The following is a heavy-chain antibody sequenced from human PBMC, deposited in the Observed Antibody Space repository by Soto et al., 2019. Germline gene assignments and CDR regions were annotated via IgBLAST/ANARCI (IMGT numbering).Heavy chain of an antibody. J-gene: IGHJ4*02. Sequence: ASVKVSCKASGYTFTSYYIHWVRQAPGQGLEWMGIINPNSDITIYAQKFRGRVTMTTDTSTSTAYMELRSLRFDDTAVYYCARGGYDSSGYYYYFDYWGQGTLVTVSS. V-gene: IGHV1-46*01. CDR1: GYTFTSYY. CDR3: ARGGYDSSGYYYYFDY. CDR2: INPNSDIT. D-gene: IGHD3-22*01.